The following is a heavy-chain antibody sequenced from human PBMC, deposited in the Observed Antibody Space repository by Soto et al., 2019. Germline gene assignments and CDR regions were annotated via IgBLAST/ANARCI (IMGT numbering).Heavy chain of an antibody. V-gene: IGHV4-31*11. D-gene: IGHD5-18*01. CDR3: ARRAGNRRGYPIDS. J-gene: IGHJ4*02. Sequence: QVQLQESGPGLVKPSQTLSLTCAVSGGSIRSDGSYWTWIRQLPGGGLEWIGYIYYSGSTSYNPSPESRASISVDSSENQFSLRLTSVTAGDTAVYYCARRAGNRRGYPIDSWGQGTLVTVSS. CDR2: IYYSGST. CDR1: GGSIRSDGSY.